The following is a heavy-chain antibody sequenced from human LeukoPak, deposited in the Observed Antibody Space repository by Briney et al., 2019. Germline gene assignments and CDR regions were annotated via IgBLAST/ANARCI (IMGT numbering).Heavy chain of an antibody. J-gene: IGHJ3*02. CDR2: ISSSSSYI. V-gene: IGHV3-21*01. Sequence: GGSLRLSCAASGFTFSSYSMNWVRQAPGKGLEWVSSISSSSSYIYYADSVKGRFTISRDNAKNSLYLQMNSLRAEDTAVYYCARDSADEWFGELFDAFDIWGQGTMVTVSS. CDR1: GFTFSSYS. CDR3: ARDSADEWFGELFDAFDI. D-gene: IGHD3-10*01.